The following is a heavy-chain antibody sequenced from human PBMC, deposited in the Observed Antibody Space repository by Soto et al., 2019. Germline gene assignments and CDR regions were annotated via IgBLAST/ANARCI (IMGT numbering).Heavy chain of an antibody. Sequence: SETLSLTCTVSGGSISSSSYYWGWIRQPPGKGLEWIGSIYYSGSTYYNPSLKSRVTISVDTSKNQFSLKLSSVTAADTAVYYCARLVQGSGADFDYWGQGTLVTVSS. CDR1: GGSISSSSYY. CDR2: IYYSGST. D-gene: IGHD2-15*01. CDR3: ARLVQGSGADFDY. J-gene: IGHJ4*02. V-gene: IGHV4-39*01.